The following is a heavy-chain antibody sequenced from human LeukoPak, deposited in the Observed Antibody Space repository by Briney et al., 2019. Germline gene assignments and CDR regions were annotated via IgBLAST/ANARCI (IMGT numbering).Heavy chain of an antibody. CDR1: GVSISSYY. CDR3: ATPSWSRDGYVGAFDI. D-gene: IGHD5-24*01. CDR2: IYTSGST. Sequence: SETLSLTCTVSGVSISSYYWSWIRQPAGKGLEWIGRIYTSGSTNYNPSLKSRVTMSVDTSKNQFSLKLSSVTAADTAVYYCATPSWSRDGYVGAFDIWGQGTMVTVSS. J-gene: IGHJ3*02. V-gene: IGHV4-4*07.